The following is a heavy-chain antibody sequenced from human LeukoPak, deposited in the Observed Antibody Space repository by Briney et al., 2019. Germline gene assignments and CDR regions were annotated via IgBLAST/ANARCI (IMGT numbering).Heavy chain of an antibody. CDR1: GYSFTSYW. J-gene: IGHJ4*02. CDR3: ARHGSSSWYENDFDY. Sequence: GESLKISCKGSGYSFTSYWIGWVRQMPGKGLEWMGIIYPGDSDTRYSPSFQGQVTISADQSISTAYLQWSSLKASDTAMYYCARHGSSSWYENDFDYWGQGTLVTVSS. D-gene: IGHD6-13*01. V-gene: IGHV5-51*01. CDR2: IYPGDSDT.